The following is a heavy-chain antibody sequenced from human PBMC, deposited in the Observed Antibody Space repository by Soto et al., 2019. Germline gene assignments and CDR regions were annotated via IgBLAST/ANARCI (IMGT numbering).Heavy chain of an antibody. Sequence: SETLSLTCTVSGGSISSGDYYWTWIRQPPGKDLEWIGFIFYTGSPYYNPSLKSRVAISVDTSKNQFSLNLTSVTAADTAVYFCAGEPKGGPAAGAIEIWGQGTMVTVSS. CDR3: AGEPKGGPAAGAIEI. CDR2: IFYTGSP. J-gene: IGHJ3*02. V-gene: IGHV4-30-4*01. CDR1: GGSISSGDYY. D-gene: IGHD6-25*01.